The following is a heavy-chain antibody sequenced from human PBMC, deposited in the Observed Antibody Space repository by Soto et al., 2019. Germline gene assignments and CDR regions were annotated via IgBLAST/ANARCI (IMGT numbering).Heavy chain of an antibody. D-gene: IGHD5-12*01. CDR2: ISSNGGST. CDR1: GFTFSSYA. Sequence: GGSLRLSCAASGFTFSSYAMHWVRQAPGKGLEYVSAISSNGGSTYYANSVKGRFTISRDNSKNTLYLQMGSLRAEDMAVYYCARDRDSGYDLGYWGQGTLVTVSS. J-gene: IGHJ4*02. CDR3: ARDRDSGYDLGY. V-gene: IGHV3-64*01.